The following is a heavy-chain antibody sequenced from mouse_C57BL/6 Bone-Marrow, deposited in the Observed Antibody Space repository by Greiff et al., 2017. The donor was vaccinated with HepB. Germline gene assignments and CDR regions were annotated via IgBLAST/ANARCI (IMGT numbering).Heavy chain of an antibody. CDR3: ARSDYYSNFDY. J-gene: IGHJ2*01. D-gene: IGHD2-5*01. CDR1: GYTFTSYG. V-gene: IGHV1-81*01. Sequence: VMLVESGAELARPGASVKLSCKASGYTFTSYGISWVKQRTGQGLEWIGEIYPRSGNTYYNEKFKGKATLTADKSSSTAYMELRSLTSEDSAVYFCARSDYYSNFDYWGQGTTLTVSS. CDR2: IYPRSGNT.